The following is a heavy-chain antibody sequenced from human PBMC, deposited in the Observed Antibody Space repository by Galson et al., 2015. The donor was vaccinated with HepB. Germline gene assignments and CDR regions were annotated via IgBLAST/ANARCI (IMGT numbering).Heavy chain of an antibody. CDR2: ISNTASTI. D-gene: IGHD3-3*01. V-gene: IGHV3-48*03. Sequence: SLRLSCAASGSTFSSYSMSWVRQAPGKGLEWVSCISNTASTIYCADSVKGRFTMSRDNANSSVDLQMNNLRAEDTAVYYCARVPRFLKWLNGDWFDPWGQGTLVTVSS. CDR3: ARVPRFLKWLNGDWFDP. J-gene: IGHJ5*02. CDR1: GSTFSSYS.